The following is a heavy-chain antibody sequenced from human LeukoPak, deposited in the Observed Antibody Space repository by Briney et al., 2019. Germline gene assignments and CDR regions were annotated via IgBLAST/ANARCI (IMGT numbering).Heavy chain of an antibody. D-gene: IGHD3-3*01. CDR2: INPNSGGT. J-gene: IGHJ6*02. V-gene: IGHV1-2*02. CDR3: ARGSHHTYYDFWSGDYGMDV. Sequence: ASVKVSCKASGHTFTGYYMHWVRQAPGQGLEWMGWINPNSGGTNYAQKFQGRVTMTRDTSISTACMELSRLRSDDTAVYYCARGSHHTYYDFWSGDYGMDVWGQGTTVTVSS. CDR1: GHTFTGYY.